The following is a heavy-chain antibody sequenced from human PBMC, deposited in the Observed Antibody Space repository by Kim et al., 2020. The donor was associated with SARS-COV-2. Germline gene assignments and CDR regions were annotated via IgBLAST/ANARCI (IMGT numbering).Heavy chain of an antibody. J-gene: IGHJ4*02. CDR3: ARDPESNQLWFGELLYRYFDY. CDR2: ISYDGSNK. V-gene: IGHV3-30*04. Sequence: GGSLRLSCAASGFTFSSYAMHWVRQAPGKGLEWVAVISYDGSNKYYADSVKGRFTISRDNSKNTLYLQMNSLRAEDTAVYYCARDPESNQLWFGELLYRYFDYRGQGTLVTVSS. CDR1: GFTFSSYA. D-gene: IGHD3-10*01.